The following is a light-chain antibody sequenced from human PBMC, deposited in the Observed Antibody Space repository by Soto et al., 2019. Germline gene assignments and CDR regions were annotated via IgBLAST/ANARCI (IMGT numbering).Light chain of an antibody. CDR3: PSHGTRLSGVV. Sequence: QSVLTQPPSVSGAPGQRVTISCTGSSSNIGAGYDVHWYQQLPGTAPKLLLYGNSNRPSGVPDRFSGSKSGPSAPLAITGLPADDVVDYCCPSHGTRLSGVVLRGGSQLTVL. CDR1: SSNIGAGYD. CDR2: GNS. V-gene: IGLV1-40*01. J-gene: IGLJ2*01.